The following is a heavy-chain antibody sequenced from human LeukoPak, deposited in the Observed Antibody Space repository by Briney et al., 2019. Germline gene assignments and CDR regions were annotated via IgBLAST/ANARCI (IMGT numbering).Heavy chain of an antibody. D-gene: IGHD6-19*01. Sequence: SGGSLILSCAASGFTFSSYAMSWVRQAPGKGLEWVSHINVDGSGATYADSVKGRFTISRDNAKNTLYLHMNSLRAEDTAVYYCARATRIYRSGWYYSFDYWGQGTLVTVAS. CDR2: INVDGSGA. V-gene: IGHV3-74*01. CDR3: ARATRIYRSGWYYSFDY. J-gene: IGHJ4*02. CDR1: GFTFSSYA.